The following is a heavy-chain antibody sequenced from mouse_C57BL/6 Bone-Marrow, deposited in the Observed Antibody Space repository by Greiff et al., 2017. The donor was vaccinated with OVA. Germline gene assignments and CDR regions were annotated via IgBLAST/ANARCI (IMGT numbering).Heavy chain of an antibody. Sequence: QVQLKESGAELARPGASVKLSCKASGYTFTSYGISWVKQRTGQGLEWIGEIYPRSGNTYYNEKFKGKATLTADKSSSTAYMELRSLTSEDSAVYFCARRSPCTTVEEMDDWGQGTSVTVSS. CDR2: IYPRSGNT. CDR3: ARRSPCTTVEEMDD. D-gene: IGHD1-1*01. J-gene: IGHJ4*01. CDR1: GYTFTSYG. V-gene: IGHV1-81*01.